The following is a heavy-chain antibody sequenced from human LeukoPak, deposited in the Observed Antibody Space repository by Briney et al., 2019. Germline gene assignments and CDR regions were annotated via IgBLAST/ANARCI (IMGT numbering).Heavy chain of an antibody. J-gene: IGHJ3*02. Sequence: GGSLRLSCAASGFTLSSYGMHWVRQAPGKGLEWVAVIWYDGSNEYYADSVKGRFTISRDNSKNTLYLQMNSLRAEDTAVYYCAKDQVADIVVVPAAKGAFDIWGQGTMVTVSS. CDR1: GFTLSSYG. CDR2: IWYDGSNE. CDR3: AKDQVADIVVVPAAKGAFDI. V-gene: IGHV3-33*06. D-gene: IGHD2-2*01.